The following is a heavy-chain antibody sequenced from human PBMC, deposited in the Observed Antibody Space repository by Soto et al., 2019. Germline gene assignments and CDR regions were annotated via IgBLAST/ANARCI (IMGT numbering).Heavy chain of an antibody. Sequence: PSETLSFTCTVSDDSFRGAEYYWSWIRQPLGKGPEWIGYTYYNGDTKYNPALRSRVTMSEDTSKNQFSLRLSSVTAADTAVYFCARGPAYVDGWRTFDLWGRGILVTVSS. CDR2: TYYNGDT. V-gene: IGHV4-61*08. CDR3: ARGPAYVDGWRTFDL. CDR1: DDSFRGAEYY. J-gene: IGHJ4*02. D-gene: IGHD6-19*01.